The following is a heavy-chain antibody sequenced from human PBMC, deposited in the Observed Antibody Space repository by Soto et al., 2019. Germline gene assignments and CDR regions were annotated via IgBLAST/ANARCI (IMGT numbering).Heavy chain of an antibody. D-gene: IGHD5-12*01. CDR1: GGSISSGGYY. CDR3: AREGGYEGGVDS. J-gene: IGHJ4*02. CDR2: IYYSGST. Sequence: QVQLQEWGPGLVKPSQTLSLTCTVSGGSISSGGYYWSWIRQHPGKGLEWVGYIYYSGSTYYNPSLKSRVIISVDTSKNQFSLKVTSVTAADTAVYYCAREGGYEGGVDSWGQGTLVTVSS. V-gene: IGHV4-31*03.